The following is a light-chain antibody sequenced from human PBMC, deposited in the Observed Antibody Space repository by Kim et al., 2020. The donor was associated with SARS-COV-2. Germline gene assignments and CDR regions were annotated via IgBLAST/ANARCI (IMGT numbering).Light chain of an antibody. V-gene: IGLV4-69*01. Sequence: QLVLSQSPSASASLGASINLTCSLSSGHITNAIAWHQQRPQKGPRYLMKVNSDGTHRKGDGIPDRFSGSSSGTERYLTISNLQFDDEADYYCQTWDTDIQIFGGGTQLTVL. CDR3: QTWDTDIQI. CDR2: VNSDGTH. CDR1: SGHITNA. J-gene: IGLJ2*01.